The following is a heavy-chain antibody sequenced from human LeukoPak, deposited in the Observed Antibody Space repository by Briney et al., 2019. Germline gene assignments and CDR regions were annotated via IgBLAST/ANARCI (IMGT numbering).Heavy chain of an antibody. J-gene: IGHJ4*02. D-gene: IGHD6-19*01. V-gene: IGHV3-21*01. CDR1: GFSFSSYS. CDR2: ISSSSSYI. CDR3: ARGLAVAGTFDY. Sequence: GGSLRLSCAASGFSFSSYSMNWVRQAPGKGLEWVSSISSSSSYIFYADSVKGRFTISRGNAKNSLYLQMNSLRAEDTAVYYCARGLAVAGTFDYWGQGTLVTVSS.